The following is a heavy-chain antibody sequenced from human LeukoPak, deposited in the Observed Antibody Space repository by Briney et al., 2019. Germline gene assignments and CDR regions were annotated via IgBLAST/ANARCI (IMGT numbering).Heavy chain of an antibody. CDR2: IYYSGST. CDR1: GGSISSYY. V-gene: IGHV4-59*12. J-gene: IGHJ4*02. CDR3: ARGRLNERSGWFAFDY. Sequence: PSETLSLTCPVSGGSISSYYWSWIRQPPGKGLEWIGYIYYSGSTNYNPSLKSRVTISVDTSKNQFSLKLSSVTAADTAVYYCARGRLNERSGWFAFDYWGQGTLVTVSS. D-gene: IGHD6-19*01.